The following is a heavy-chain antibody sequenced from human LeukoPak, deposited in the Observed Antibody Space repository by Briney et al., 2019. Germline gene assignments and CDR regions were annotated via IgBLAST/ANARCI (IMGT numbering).Heavy chain of an antibody. V-gene: IGHV3-7*01. CDR1: GFTFSSYW. D-gene: IGHD5-18*01. CDR2: IKQDGSEK. Sequence: GGSLRLSCAASGFTFSSYWMSWVRQAPGKGLEWVANIKQDGSEKYYVDSVKGRFTISRDNAKNSLYLQMNSLRAEDTAVYYCARGAVRNTAMAMYYFDYWGQGTLVTVSS. CDR3: ARGAVRNTAMAMYYFDY. J-gene: IGHJ4*02.